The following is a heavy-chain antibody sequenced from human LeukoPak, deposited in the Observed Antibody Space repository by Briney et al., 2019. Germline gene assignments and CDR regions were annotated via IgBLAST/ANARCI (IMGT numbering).Heavy chain of an antibody. CDR3: ARDHPMVRGVTPSV. CDR2: ISAYNGNT. V-gene: IGHV1-18*01. Sequence: ASVKVSCKASGYTFTSYGISWVRQAPGQGLEWMGWISAYNGNTNYAQKLQGRVTMTTDTSTSAAYMELRSLRPDDTAVYYCARDHPMVRGVTPSVWGQGTLVTVSS. CDR1: GYTFTSYG. J-gene: IGHJ4*02. D-gene: IGHD3-10*01.